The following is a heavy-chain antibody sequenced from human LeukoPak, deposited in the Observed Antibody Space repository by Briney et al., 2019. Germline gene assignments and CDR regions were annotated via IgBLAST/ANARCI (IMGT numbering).Heavy chain of an antibody. CDR2: ISSSSSYI. Sequence: GGSLRLSCAASGFTFSSYWMNWARQAPGKGLEWVSSISSSSSYIYYADSVKGRFTISRDNAKNSLYLQMNSLRAEDTAVYYCARGDKAPRFLEWLSSYYYYYGMDVWGQGTTVTVSS. D-gene: IGHD3-3*01. CDR1: GFTFSSYW. CDR3: ARGDKAPRFLEWLSSYYYYYGMDV. J-gene: IGHJ6*02. V-gene: IGHV3-21*01.